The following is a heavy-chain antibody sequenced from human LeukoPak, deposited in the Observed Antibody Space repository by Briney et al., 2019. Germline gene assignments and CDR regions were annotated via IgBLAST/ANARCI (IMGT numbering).Heavy chain of an antibody. V-gene: IGHV1-2*02. CDR3: ERVSPPHYYDSSGYYPFDY. J-gene: IGHJ4*02. Sequence: MXWVRQAPGQGLEWMGWINPNSGGTNYAQKFQGTVTMTRDTSISPAYIELSRLRSDDTAVYYCERVSPPHYYDSSGYYPFDYWGQGTLVTVSS. CDR2: INPNSGGT. D-gene: IGHD3-22*01.